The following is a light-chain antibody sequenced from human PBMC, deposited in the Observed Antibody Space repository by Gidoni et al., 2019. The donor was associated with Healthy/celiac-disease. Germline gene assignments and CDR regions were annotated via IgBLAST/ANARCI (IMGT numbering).Light chain of an antibody. CDR2: AAS. Sequence: DIQMTQSPSSLSASVGDRVTITCRASQIISSYLNWYQQKPGKAPKLLSYAASSLQSGVPSRFSGSGSGTDFNLTISSLQPEDFATYYCQQSYSTPQITFGQGTRLEIK. CDR1: QIISSY. V-gene: IGKV1-39*01. J-gene: IGKJ5*01. CDR3: QQSYSTPQIT.